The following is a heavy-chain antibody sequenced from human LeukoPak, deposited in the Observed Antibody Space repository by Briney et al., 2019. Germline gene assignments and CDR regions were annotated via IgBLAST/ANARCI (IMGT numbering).Heavy chain of an antibody. CDR3: ATSTSILDC. Sequence: GGSLRLSCAVSAFPFSDYYMNWIRQAPGKGLEWVSYISSGSGTIYYADSVKGRFTISRDNAKNSLYLQMNSLRAEDTAVYYCATSTSILDCWGQGTLVTVSS. J-gene: IGHJ4*02. CDR2: ISSGSGTI. CDR1: AFPFSDYY. V-gene: IGHV3-11*04.